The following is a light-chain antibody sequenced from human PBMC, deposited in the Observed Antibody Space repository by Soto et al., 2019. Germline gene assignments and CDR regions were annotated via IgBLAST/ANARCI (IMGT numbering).Light chain of an antibody. CDR3: QQLNSYPLT. CDR1: QGISSY. Sequence: DVQLTQSPAFLSASVRDRVTITCRASQGISSYLAWYQQKPGEAPKLLIYAASTLQRGVPSRFSGSGSGTEFTLTISSLQTEDFATYYCQQLNSYPLTFGGGTKVEIK. CDR2: AAS. V-gene: IGKV1-9*01. J-gene: IGKJ4*01.